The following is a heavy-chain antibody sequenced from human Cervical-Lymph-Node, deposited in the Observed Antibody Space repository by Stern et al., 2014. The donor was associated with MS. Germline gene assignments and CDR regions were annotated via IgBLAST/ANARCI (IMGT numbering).Heavy chain of an antibody. CDR1: GFTFDDYD. CDR2: ISWISGSI. Sequence: EVQLVESGGGLVQPGRSLRLSCVGSGFTFDDYDMNWVRQAPGKGLEWVSTISWISGSIGYADSVKGRFTTSRDNAKNSLYLQMNSLKPEDTSLYYCAKDVRFYSSGWFSGIDVWGQGTTVTVSS. D-gene: IGHD6-19*01. CDR3: AKDVRFYSSGWFSGIDV. V-gene: IGHV3-9*01. J-gene: IGHJ6*02.